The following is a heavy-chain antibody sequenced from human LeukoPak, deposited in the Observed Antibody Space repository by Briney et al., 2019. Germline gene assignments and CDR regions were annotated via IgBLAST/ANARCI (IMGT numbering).Heavy chain of an antibody. CDR1: GDSTNNFY. V-gene: IGHV4-59*03. Sequence: SSETLSLTCTVSGDSTNNFYWNWIRQSPGKGLEWIGNIHYSGSSVYNPSLKSRGTISIDTSRRQFFLKLNSVTAADTAVYFCALAPNSNWFDFWGPGTLVTVSS. CDR2: IHYSGSS. J-gene: IGHJ5*01. CDR3: ALAPNSNWFDF. D-gene: IGHD2-8*01.